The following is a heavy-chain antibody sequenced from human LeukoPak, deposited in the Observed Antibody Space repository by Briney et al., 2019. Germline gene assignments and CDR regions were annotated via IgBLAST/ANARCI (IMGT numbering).Heavy chain of an antibody. CDR1: GFTFSSHG. J-gene: IGHJ5*02. CDR2: IDGSIGST. V-gene: IGHV3-21*01. D-gene: IGHD3-3*01. Sequence: GGSLRLSCAASGFTFSSHGMNWVRQAPGKGLEWVSSIDGSIGSTYYADSVKGRFTISRDNAKNSLYLQMNSLRAEDTAVYYCARSPFGVVSTWGQGTLVTVSS. CDR3: ARSPFGVVST.